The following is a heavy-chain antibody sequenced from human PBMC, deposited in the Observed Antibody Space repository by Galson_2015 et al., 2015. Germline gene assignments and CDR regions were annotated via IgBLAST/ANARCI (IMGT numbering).Heavy chain of an antibody. Sequence: SLRLSCAASGFTFSNAWMSWVRQAPGKGLEWVGRIKSKTDGGTTDYAAPVKGRFTISRDDSKNTLYLQMNSLKTEDTAVYYCTTDPDYYDSSGYYYWLDYWGQGTLVTVSS. CDR3: TTDPDYYDSSGYYYWLDY. CDR1: GFTFSNAW. V-gene: IGHV3-15*01. CDR2: IKSKTDGGTT. D-gene: IGHD3-22*01. J-gene: IGHJ4*02.